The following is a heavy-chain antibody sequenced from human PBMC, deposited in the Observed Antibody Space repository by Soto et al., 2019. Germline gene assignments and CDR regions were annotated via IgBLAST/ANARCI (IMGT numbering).Heavy chain of an antibody. CDR2: ISGGGDET. CDR3: VKDGEAYNGVWDYFDH. CDR1: GFTFRNYA. D-gene: IGHD3-16*01. J-gene: IGHJ4*02. Sequence: DVQLLESGGGLVQPGGSLRLSCAASGFTFRNYAMTWVRQAPGKGLEWVSGISGGGDETYNADSVKGRFIISRDNSKNTLYLQMNSRRAEDTAMYYCVKDGEAYNGVWDYFDHWGQVTLITVSS. V-gene: IGHV3-23*01.